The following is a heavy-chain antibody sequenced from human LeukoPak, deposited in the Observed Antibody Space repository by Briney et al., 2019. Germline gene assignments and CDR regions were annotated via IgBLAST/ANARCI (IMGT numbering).Heavy chain of an antibody. D-gene: IGHD5-18*01. V-gene: IGHV4-39*01. CDR1: GGFVSSSSYF. J-gene: IGHJ4*02. CDR2: IYYSGGT. CDR3: ARIVGYTYGYSEY. Sequence: PSETLSLTCTVSGGFVSSSSYFWGWIRQPPGKGLEWIGSIYYSGGTYYNPSLKSRVTISVDTSKNQFSLKLSSVTAADTAVYYCARIVGYTYGYSEYWGQGNLVTVSS.